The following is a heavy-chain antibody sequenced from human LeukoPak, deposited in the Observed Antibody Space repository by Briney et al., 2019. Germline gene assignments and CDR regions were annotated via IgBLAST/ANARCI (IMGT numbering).Heavy chain of an antibody. CDR1: GYTFNTYG. Sequence: ASVKVSCKASGYTFNTYGITWVRQAPGQGLEWMGWISPHNGDTHYAQKFQDRVTMTTDTSTSTAYMDLRSLGFDDTAVYYRARDKAFLGYYDTSGYFQQWFDSWGQGTLVTVSS. J-gene: IGHJ5*01. CDR2: ISPHNGDT. V-gene: IGHV1-18*04. D-gene: IGHD3-22*01. CDR3: ARDKAFLGYYDTSGYFQQWFDS.